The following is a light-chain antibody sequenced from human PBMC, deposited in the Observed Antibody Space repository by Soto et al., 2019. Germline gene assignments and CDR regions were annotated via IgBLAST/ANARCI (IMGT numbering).Light chain of an antibody. CDR2: EVS. CDR3: SSYAGTNNLV. CDR1: SSDVGGYNY. Sequence: QSALTQPPSASGSPGQSVTISWTGTSSDVGGYNYVSWYQQYPGKAPKIMIYEVSERPSGVPVRFSGSKSGNTASLTVSGLQAEDEADYYCSSYAGTNNLVFGGGTKLTVL. V-gene: IGLV2-8*01. J-gene: IGLJ3*02.